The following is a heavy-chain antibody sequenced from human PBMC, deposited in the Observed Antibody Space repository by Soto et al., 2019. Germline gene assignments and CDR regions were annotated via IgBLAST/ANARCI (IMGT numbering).Heavy chain of an antibody. V-gene: IGHV3-23*01. CDR1: GFTFSSYA. D-gene: IGHD5-18*01. Sequence: GGSLRLSCAASGFTFSSYAMSWVRQAPGKGLEWVSAISGSGGSTYYAASVKGRFTISKDHAKNSLYLQMNSLRVEDTALYYCASLDTARVETAGYWGQGTLVTVSS. CDR3: ASLDTARVETAGY. J-gene: IGHJ4*02. CDR2: ISGSGGST.